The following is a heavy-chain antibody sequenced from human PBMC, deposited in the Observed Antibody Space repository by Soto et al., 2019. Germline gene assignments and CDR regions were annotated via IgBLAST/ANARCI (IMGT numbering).Heavy chain of an antibody. CDR3: AKDGKQSNGWWAAFDI. CDR2: ISGSGANT. CDR1: GFTFTDYA. D-gene: IGHD6-19*01. J-gene: IGHJ3*02. V-gene: IGHV3-23*01. Sequence: EVQVLESGGGLVQPGGSLRLSCAASGFTFTDYAMNWVRQAPGKGLEWVSTISGSGANTYYADSVRGRFTISRDNSKNTLSLQMSSLRAEDTAVYYCAKDGKQSNGWWAAFDIWGQGTGVTVS.